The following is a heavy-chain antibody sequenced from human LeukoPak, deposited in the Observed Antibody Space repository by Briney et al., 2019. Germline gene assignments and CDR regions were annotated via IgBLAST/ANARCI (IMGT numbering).Heavy chain of an antibody. V-gene: IGHV1-8*03. CDR1: GYTFTSYG. J-gene: IGHJ4*02. D-gene: IGHD1-26*01. CDR3: ARGSPLWYGSYFGGGGDY. CDR2: MNPNSGNT. Sequence: ASVKVSCKASGYTFTSYGISWVRQAPGQGLEWMGWMNPNSGNTGYAQKFQGRVTITRNTSISTAYMELSSLRSEDTAVYYCARGSPLWYGSYFGGGGDYWGQGTLVTVSS.